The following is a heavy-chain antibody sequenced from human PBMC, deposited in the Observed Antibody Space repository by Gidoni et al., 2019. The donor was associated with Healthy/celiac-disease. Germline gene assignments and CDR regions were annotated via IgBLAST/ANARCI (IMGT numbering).Heavy chain of an antibody. CDR1: GFTFSSYE. D-gene: IGHD6-13*01. Sequence: EVQLVEAGGGLVQPGGSLRLSCAASGFTFSSYEMNWVRQAPGKGLEWVSYISSSGSTIYYADSVKGRFTISRDNAKNSLYLQMNSLRAEDTAVYYCARDSIAAAGTYYYYGMDVWGQGTTVTVSS. CDR2: ISSSGSTI. J-gene: IGHJ6*02. V-gene: IGHV3-48*03. CDR3: ARDSIAAAGTYYYYGMDV.